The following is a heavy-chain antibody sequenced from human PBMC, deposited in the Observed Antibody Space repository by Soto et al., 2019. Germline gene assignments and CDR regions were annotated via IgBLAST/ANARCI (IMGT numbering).Heavy chain of an antibody. CDR2: IYWNNDK. Sequence: QITLKESGATLVKPTQTLTLTCTFSGFSLSTTGMGVGWIRQSPGKALEWLALIYWNNDKRYSPSLKSRLNIPSAPTKNQVVPTMSNMDPVDTVTYYCAHRRKISDSVWGDYRNDCFASWGQESLVTVSS. D-gene: IGHD3-16*02. V-gene: IGHV2-5*01. CDR1: GFSLSTTGMG. J-gene: IGHJ4*02. CDR3: AHRRKISDSVWGDYRNDCFAS.